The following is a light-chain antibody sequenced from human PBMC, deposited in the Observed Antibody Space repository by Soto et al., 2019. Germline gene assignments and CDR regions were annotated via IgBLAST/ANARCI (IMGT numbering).Light chain of an antibody. CDR1: QSLTISY. CDR2: AAS. Sequence: EVVFTHSPGTLSLSAGEGSTLSCRARQSLTISYLAWYQQKPGQAPRLLIYAASSRAAGIPDRFSGSGSGTDFTLTISRLEPDDFAVYYCQQYVSSPRTFGQGTKVDIK. V-gene: IGKV3-20*01. CDR3: QQYVSSPRT. J-gene: IGKJ1*01.